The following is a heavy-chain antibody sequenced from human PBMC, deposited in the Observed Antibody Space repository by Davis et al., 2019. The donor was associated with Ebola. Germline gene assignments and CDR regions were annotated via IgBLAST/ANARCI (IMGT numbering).Heavy chain of an antibody. CDR3: ARGGVRWGNYYYYMDV. D-gene: IGHD4-23*01. J-gene: IGHJ6*03. CDR1: GFTFSSYA. Sequence: GESLKISCAASGFTFSSYAMHWVRQSPGKGLVWVSRIKSDESSTSYADSVKGRFTISRDNAKNTLYLQMNSLRAEDTAVYYCARGGVRWGNYYYYMDVWGKGTTVTVSS. V-gene: IGHV3-74*01. CDR2: IKSDESST.